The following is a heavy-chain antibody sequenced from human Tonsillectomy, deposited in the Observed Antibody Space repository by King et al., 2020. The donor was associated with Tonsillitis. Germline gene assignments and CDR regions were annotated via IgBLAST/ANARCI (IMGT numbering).Heavy chain of an antibody. D-gene: IGHD6-13*01. CDR3: ARGGRIAAPCFDY. Sequence: VQLVESGGGLVQPGGSLRLSCAASGFTFSNYWMSWVRQAPGKGLEWVANIKQDGSEKYYVDSVKGRFTLSSENAKNSLYLQMNSLRADDTAVDYCARGGRIAAPCFDYWGQGTLVTVSS. CDR2: IKQDGSEK. CDR1: GFTFSNYW. V-gene: IGHV3-7*03. J-gene: IGHJ4*02.